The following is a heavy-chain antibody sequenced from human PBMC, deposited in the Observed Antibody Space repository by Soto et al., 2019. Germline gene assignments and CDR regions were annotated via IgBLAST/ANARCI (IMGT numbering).Heavy chain of an antibody. Sequence: QLQLQESGPGLVKPSETLSLTCPVSGGSISSSSITYYWGWIRQPPGKGPEWIGGIHSSGSAYYNPSLKSRVTVSIDVSKNEFSLKLSSVTAADTAVYYCARRPRAVAGMDNGFDPWGQGILVTVSS. CDR3: ARRPRAVAGMDNGFDP. V-gene: IGHV4-39*01. D-gene: IGHD6-19*01. CDR2: IHSSGSA. J-gene: IGHJ5*02. CDR1: GGSISSSSITYY.